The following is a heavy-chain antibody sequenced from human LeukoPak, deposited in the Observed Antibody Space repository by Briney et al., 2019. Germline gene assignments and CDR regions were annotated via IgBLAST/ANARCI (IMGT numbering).Heavy chain of an antibody. CDR1: GGSISSGGYY. V-gene: IGHV4-31*03. CDR2: IYYSGST. D-gene: IGHD2-2*01. J-gene: IGHJ6*02. Sequence: SETLSLTCTVSGGSISSGGYYWSWIRQHPGKGLEWIGYIYYSGSTYYNPSLKSRVTISVDTSKNQFSLKLSSVTAADTAVYYCARANWQPPVPAASRRGYYYYGMDVWGQGTTVTVSS. CDR3: ARANWQPPVPAASRRGYYYYGMDV.